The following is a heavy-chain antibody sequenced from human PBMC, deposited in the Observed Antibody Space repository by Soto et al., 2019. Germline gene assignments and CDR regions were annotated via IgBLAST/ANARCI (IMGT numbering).Heavy chain of an antibody. CDR2: ISSSSSYI. J-gene: IGHJ4*02. CDR3: ARDYGMDYGDYGAVDY. D-gene: IGHD4-17*01. V-gene: IGHV3-21*01. CDR1: GFTFSSYS. Sequence: GGSLRLSCAASGFTFSSYSMNWVRQAPGKGLEWVSSISSSSSYIYYADSVKDRFTISRDNAKNSLYLQMNSLRAEDTAVYYCARDYGMDYGDYGAVDYWGQGTLVTVSS.